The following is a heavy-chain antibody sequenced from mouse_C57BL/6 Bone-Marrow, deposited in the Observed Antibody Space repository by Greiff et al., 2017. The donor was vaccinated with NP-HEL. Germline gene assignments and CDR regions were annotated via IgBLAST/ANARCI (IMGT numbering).Heavy chain of an antibody. Sequence: VQLQQSGAELVRPGDSVTLSCTASGFNINDYYMHWVKQRPEQGLVWIVRIDPEDGDTEYAPTFQDKATMTADTSSNAAYLQLSSLTSEDTALYYCTYYGSTWFAYWGQGTLVTVSA. J-gene: IGHJ3*01. CDR1: GFNINDYY. D-gene: IGHD1-1*01. CDR3: TYYGSTWFAY. V-gene: IGHV14-1*01. CDR2: IDPEDGDT.